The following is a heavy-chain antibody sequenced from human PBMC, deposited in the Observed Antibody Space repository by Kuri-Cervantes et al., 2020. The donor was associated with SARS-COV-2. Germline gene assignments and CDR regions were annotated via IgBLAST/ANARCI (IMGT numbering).Heavy chain of an antibody. Sequence: GESLKISCKGSGYSFTSYWIGWVRQMPGKGLEWMGIIYPGDSDTRCSPSFQGQVTISADKSISTAYLQWSSLKASDTAMYYCARLGNIWFGELLTPLPDQWGQGTLVTVSS. CDR2: IYPGDSDT. CDR1: GYSFTSYW. V-gene: IGHV5-51*01. D-gene: IGHD3-10*01. CDR3: ARLGNIWFGELLTPLPDQ. J-gene: IGHJ4*02.